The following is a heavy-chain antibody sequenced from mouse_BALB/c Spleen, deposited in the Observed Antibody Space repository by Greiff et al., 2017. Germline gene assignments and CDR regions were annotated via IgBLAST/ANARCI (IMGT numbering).Heavy chain of an antibody. J-gene: IGHJ3*01. V-gene: IGHV1-4*02. Sequence: ESAAELARPGASVKMSCKASGYTFTSYTMHWVKQRPGQGLEWIGYINPSSGYTEYNQKFKDKTTLTADKSSSTAYMQLSSLTSEDSAVYYCARDGYYSFAYWGQGTLVTVSA. CDR1: GYTFTSYT. CDR3: ARDGYYSFAY. CDR2: INPSSGYT. D-gene: IGHD2-3*01.